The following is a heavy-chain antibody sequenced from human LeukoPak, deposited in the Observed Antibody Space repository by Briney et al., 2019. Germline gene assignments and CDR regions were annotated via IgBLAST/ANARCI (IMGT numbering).Heavy chain of an antibody. J-gene: IGHJ6*03. CDR1: GFTFSSYA. V-gene: IGHV3-30*14. CDR3: ARGGYGDYYYYYMDV. CDR2: ISYDGSNK. Sequence: PGGSLRLSCAASGFTFSSYAMHWVRQAPGKGLEWVAVISYDGSNKYYADSVKGRFTISRDNSKNTLYLQMNSLRAEDTAVYYCARGGYGDYYYYYMDVWGKGTTVTISS. D-gene: IGHD4-17*01.